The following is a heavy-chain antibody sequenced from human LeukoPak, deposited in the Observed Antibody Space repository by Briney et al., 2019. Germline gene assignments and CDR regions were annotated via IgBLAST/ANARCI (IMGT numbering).Heavy chain of an antibody. D-gene: IGHD3-3*02. CDR1: GGSISSYY. V-gene: IGHV4-59*01. Sequence: SETLSLTCTVSGGSISSYYWSWIRQPPGKGLERIGYIYYRGSTNYNPSLKSRVTISVDTSKNQFSLRLSSVTAADTAVYYCARGAMFGRAIDYWGQGTLVTVSS. CDR3: ARGAMFGRAIDY. J-gene: IGHJ4*02. CDR2: IYYRGST.